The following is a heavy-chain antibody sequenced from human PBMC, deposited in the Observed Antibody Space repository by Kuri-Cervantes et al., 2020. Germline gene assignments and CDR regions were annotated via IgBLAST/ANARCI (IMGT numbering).Heavy chain of an antibody. V-gene: IGHV4-34*01. D-gene: IGHD3-10*01. Sequence: GSLRLSCAVYGGSFSGYYWSWIRQPPGKGLEWIGEINHSGSTNYNPSLKIRVTISVDTSKNQFSLKLSSVTAADTAVYYCARRAVGVTRALRDWGQGTLVTVSS. CDR2: INHSGST. CDR1: GGSFSGYY. CDR3: ARRAVGVTRALRD. J-gene: IGHJ4*02.